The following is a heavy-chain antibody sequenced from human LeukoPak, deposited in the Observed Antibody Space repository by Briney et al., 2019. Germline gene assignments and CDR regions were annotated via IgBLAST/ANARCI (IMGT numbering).Heavy chain of an antibody. CDR3: ARGDIAAAGVFDY. D-gene: IGHD6-13*01. J-gene: IGHJ4*02. V-gene: IGHV4-61*01. Sequence: SETLSLTCTVSGGSVSSGSYDWSWIRQPPGNGLEGIGYIYYSGSTNYNPSLKSRVTISVDTSKNQFSLKLSSVTAADTAVYYCARGDIAAAGVFDYWGQGTLVTVSS. CDR1: GGSVSSGSYD. CDR2: IYYSGST.